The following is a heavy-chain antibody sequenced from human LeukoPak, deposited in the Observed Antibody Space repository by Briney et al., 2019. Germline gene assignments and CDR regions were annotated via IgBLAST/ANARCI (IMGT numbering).Heavy chain of an antibody. D-gene: IGHD1-26*01. V-gene: IGHV3-30-3*01. Sequence: QTGGSLRLSCAASGFTFSSYAMHWVRQAPGKGLEWVAVISYDGSNKYYADSVKGRFTISRDNSKNTLYLQMNSLRAEDTAVYYCAKDSGGSYFYFDYWGQGTLVTVSS. CDR2: ISYDGSNK. CDR3: AKDSGGSYFYFDY. CDR1: GFTFSSYA. J-gene: IGHJ4*02.